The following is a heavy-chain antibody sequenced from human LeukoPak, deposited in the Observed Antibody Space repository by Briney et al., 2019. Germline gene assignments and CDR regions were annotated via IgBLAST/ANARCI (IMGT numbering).Heavy chain of an antibody. CDR3: ARDPGSYYYDSSIADY. J-gene: IGHJ4*02. Sequence: ASVKVSCKASGYTFTSYGIGWVRQAPGQGLEWMGWISAYNGNTNYAQKLQGRVTMTTDTSTSTAYMELRSLRSDDTAVYYCARDPGSYYYDSSIADYWGQGTLVTVSS. V-gene: IGHV1-18*01. CDR2: ISAYNGNT. CDR1: GYTFTSYG. D-gene: IGHD3-22*01.